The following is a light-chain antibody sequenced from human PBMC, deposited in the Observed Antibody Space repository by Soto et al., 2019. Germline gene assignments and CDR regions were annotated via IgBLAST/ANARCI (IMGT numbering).Light chain of an antibody. Sequence: EIVLTQSPGTLSLSPGERATLSCRASQSVSSTYLAWYQQRPGQAPRLLIYGASSRATGIPDRFSGSGSGTDFTLTISRLEPEDFAVYYCQQYAGSPLAFGGGTKVEL. CDR1: QSVSSTY. V-gene: IGKV3-20*01. CDR3: QQYAGSPLA. CDR2: GAS. J-gene: IGKJ4*01.